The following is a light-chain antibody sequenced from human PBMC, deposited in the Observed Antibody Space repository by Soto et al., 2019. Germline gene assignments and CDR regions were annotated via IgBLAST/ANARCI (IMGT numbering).Light chain of an antibody. Sequence: EIVLTQSPGTLSLSPGERATLSCRASQSVSSNLAWYQHVPGQAPRLLMYAASTRATDVPARFSGSGSGTDFTLTISSLHSEVLEVSFCQQYKNWPPMYVLGQGTKVDIK. V-gene: IGKV3-15*01. CDR3: QQYKNWPPMYV. J-gene: IGKJ2*01. CDR1: QSVSSN. CDR2: AAS.